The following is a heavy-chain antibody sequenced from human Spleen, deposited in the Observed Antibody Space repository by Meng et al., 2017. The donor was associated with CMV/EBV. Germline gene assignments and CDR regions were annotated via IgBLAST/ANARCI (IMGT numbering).Heavy chain of an antibody. J-gene: IGHJ4*02. CDR2: INPNSGGT. CDR1: FTGQF. V-gene: IGHV1-2*02. CDR3: ARGGGKTYYDFWSGYYMN. Sequence: FTGQFIHWVRQAPGHGLQWMGWINPNSGGTNYEQKFQSRVTMTRDTSISTAYMELSSLRADDTGVYYCARGGGKTYYDFWSGYYMNWGQGTQVTVSS. D-gene: IGHD3-3*01.